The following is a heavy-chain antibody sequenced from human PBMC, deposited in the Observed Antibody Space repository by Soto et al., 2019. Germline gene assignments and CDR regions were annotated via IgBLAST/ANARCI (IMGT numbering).Heavy chain of an antibody. J-gene: IGHJ3*02. CDR1: GFTFSDDY. V-gene: IGHV3-11*01. D-gene: IGHD3-10*01. CDR2: ISGSGITI. Sequence: QVQLVESGGGLVKPGGSLRLSCAASGFTFSDDYMTWIRQAPGEGLEWVAYISGSGITIFYADSVKGRFTISRDNARNSLYLQMNSLRAEDTAVYYCARVGSVGAFDIWGQGTMVTVSA. CDR3: ARVGSVGAFDI.